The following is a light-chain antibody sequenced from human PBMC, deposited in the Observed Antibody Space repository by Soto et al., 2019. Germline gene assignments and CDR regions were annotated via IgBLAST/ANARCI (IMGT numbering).Light chain of an antibody. CDR3: LHPYCQPIS. J-gene: IGKJ4*01. V-gene: IGKV1-39*01. CDR2: GAS. Sequence: IQVTQAPSSLSVSVGARVTVTCRARQSIVSHLNWYQQKPGPAPTLLIHGASRWQGGVPSRFRGSGPWTDFTATIRALQTEISATCSCLHPYCQPISFGGGTQV. CDR1: QSIVSH.